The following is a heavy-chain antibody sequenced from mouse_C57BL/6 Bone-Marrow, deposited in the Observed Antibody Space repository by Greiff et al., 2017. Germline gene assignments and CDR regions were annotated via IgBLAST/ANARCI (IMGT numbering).Heavy chain of an antibody. V-gene: IGHV1-82*01. Sequence: QVQLQQSGPELVKPGASVKISCKASGYAFSSSWMNWVKQRPGKGLEWIGRIYPGDGDTNYNGKFKGKATLTADKSSSTAYMQLSSLTSEDSAVYFCARKRDYYGSWGFAYWGQGTLVTVSA. J-gene: IGHJ3*01. CDR3: ARKRDYYGSWGFAY. D-gene: IGHD1-1*01. CDR1: GYAFSSSW. CDR2: IYPGDGDT.